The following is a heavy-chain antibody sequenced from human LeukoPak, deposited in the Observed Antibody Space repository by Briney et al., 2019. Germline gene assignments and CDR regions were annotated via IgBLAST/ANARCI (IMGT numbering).Heavy chain of an antibody. CDR3: ASERGPDELISS. CDR1: GYTFTSHY. CDR2: INPSGGST. D-gene: IGHD3-10*01. V-gene: IGHV1-46*01. Sequence: ASVKVSCKASGYTFTSHYMHWVRQAPGQGLEWMGIINPSGGSTSYAQKFQGRVTMTRDTSTSTVYMELSSLRSEDTAVYYCASERGPDELISSWGQGTLVTVSS. J-gene: IGHJ4*02.